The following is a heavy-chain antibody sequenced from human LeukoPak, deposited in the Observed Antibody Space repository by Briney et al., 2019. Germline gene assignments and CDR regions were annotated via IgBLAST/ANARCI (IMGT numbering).Heavy chain of an antibody. V-gene: IGHV3-30*02. J-gene: IGHJ4*02. CDR3: ARDRGWLQFLDS. D-gene: IGHD5-24*01. Sequence: GGSLRISCAASGLTFSNHGMHWVRQAPGKGLEWVALIRNDGSNKYYADSVEGRFTISRDNSKDTLYLQMNSLRVEDTAVYYCARDRGWLQFLDSWGQGTLVTVSS. CDR2: IRNDGSNK. CDR1: GLTFSNHG.